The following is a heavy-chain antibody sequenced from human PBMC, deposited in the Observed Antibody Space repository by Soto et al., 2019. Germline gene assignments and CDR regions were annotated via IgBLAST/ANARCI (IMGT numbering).Heavy chain of an antibody. D-gene: IGHD3-22*01. CDR3: AKGRDSSGYYPDAFDI. Sequence: GGSLRLSCAASGFTFSSYAMSWVRQAPGKGLEWVSAISGSGGSTYYADSVKGRFTISRDNSKNTLYLQMNSLRAEDTAVYYCAKGRDSSGYYPDAFDIWGQGTMVTVSS. CDR1: GFTFSSYA. V-gene: IGHV3-23*01. J-gene: IGHJ3*02. CDR2: ISGSGGST.